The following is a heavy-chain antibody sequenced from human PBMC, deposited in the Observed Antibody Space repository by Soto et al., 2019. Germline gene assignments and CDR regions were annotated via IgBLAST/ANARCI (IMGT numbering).Heavy chain of an antibody. CDR3: ARDMYSSDYFVKWFEP. V-gene: IGHV3-30-3*01. D-gene: IGHD6-19*01. J-gene: IGHJ5*02. Sequence: QVRLVESGGGVVQPGRSLRLSCTASGFSFSSYAMYWFRQPPGKGLEWVAVISHDGINKHYADSVKGRVTVSRGNSNHSLYLQLNSLRGEDMAMYYCARDMYSSDYFVKWFEPWGQGTLVTVSS. CDR2: ISHDGINK. CDR1: GFSFSSYA.